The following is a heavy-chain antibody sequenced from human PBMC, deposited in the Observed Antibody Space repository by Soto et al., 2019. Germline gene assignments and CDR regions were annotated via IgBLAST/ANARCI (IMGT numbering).Heavy chain of an antibody. D-gene: IGHD3-3*01. CDR3: ATPMRTIFGVVRYGMDV. CDR1: GYTLTELS. CDR2: FDPEDGET. V-gene: IGHV1-24*01. Sequence: ASVKVSCKVSGYTLTELSMHWVRQAPGKGLEWMGGFDPEDGETIYAQKSQGRVTMTEDTSTDTAYMELSGLRSEDTAVYYCATPMRTIFGVVRYGMDVWGQGTTVTVSS. J-gene: IGHJ6*02.